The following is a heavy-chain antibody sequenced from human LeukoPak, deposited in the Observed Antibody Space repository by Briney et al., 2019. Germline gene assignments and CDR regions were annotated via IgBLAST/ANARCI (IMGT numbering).Heavy chain of an antibody. D-gene: IGHD3-3*01. Sequence: VASVKVSCKVSGYTLTEFALHWVRQAPGKGLEWMGGFDPETAETICAESFQGGVTMTEDTSTDTSYMELNSLRSEDTAVYYCTTSRYNFWSGFTYWGQGTLIAVSS. CDR3: TTSRYNFWSGFTY. J-gene: IGHJ4*02. CDR2: FDPETAET. CDR1: GYTLTEFA. V-gene: IGHV1-24*01.